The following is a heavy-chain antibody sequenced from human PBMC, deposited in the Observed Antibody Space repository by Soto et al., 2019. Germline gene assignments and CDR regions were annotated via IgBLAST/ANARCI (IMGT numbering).Heavy chain of an antibody. CDR1: GFTFNTYW. V-gene: IGHV3-7*01. Sequence: PGGSLRLSCAASGFTFNTYWMNWVRQAPGKGLEWVANIKEDGSEKYYVDSVKGRFTISRDNAKNSLFLQMNSLRAADTAVYYCARGPARYRRGGIDYWGQGTLVTVSS. J-gene: IGHJ4*02. D-gene: IGHD3-10*01. CDR2: IKEDGSEK. CDR3: ARGPARYRRGGIDY.